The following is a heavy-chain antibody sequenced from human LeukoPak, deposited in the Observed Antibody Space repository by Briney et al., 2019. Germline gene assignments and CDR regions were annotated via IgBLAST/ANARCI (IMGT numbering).Heavy chain of an antibody. CDR3: AKDFRIGYSAHFDY. CDR2: IYENGGTT. Sequence: GGSLRLSCVGSGFTFRSHAMSWVRQAPEKGPEFVSGIYENGGTTYYADSVKGRFSISRDNSKNTLYLQMDSLRGEDTAVYYCAKDFRIGYSAHFDYWGQGALVTVSS. J-gene: IGHJ4*02. V-gene: IGHV3-23*01. D-gene: IGHD2-21*01. CDR1: GFTFRSHA.